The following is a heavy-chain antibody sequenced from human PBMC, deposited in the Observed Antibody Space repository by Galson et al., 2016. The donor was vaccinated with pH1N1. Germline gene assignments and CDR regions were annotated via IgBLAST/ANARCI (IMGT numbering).Heavy chain of an antibody. D-gene: IGHD3-10*01. J-gene: IGHJ3*02. Sequence: SVKVSCKASGYTFTTYDINWVRQASGQGLEGMGWIDPKWGRTGYAQQVQGRVTMTRSTSTSTVYMELSGLRSEATDLYYCVKGRGVLSFGDFLGAFDIWGQGTMVTVSS. CDR1: GYTFTTYD. CDR3: VKGRGVLSFGDFLGAFDI. V-gene: IGHV1-8*01. CDR2: IDPKWGRT.